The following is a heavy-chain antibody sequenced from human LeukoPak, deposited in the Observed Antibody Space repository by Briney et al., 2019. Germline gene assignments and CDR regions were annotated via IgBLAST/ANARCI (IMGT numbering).Heavy chain of an antibody. Sequence: SETLSLTCTVSGDSISRSTYYWAWIRQPPGKGLEWIGSVYYGRSPYFNPSLESRATISVDTSKNHFSLKMSSVTAADTAVYYCARSSGTGTFSYWGQGTLVTVSS. CDR2: VYYGRSP. V-gene: IGHV4-39*02. CDR1: GDSISRSTYY. J-gene: IGHJ4*02. CDR3: ARSSGTGTFSY. D-gene: IGHD6-25*01.